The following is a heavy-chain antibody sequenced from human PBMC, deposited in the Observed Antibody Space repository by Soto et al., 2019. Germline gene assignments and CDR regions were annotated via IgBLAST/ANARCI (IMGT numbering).Heavy chain of an antibody. V-gene: IGHV1-3*01. CDR2: INAGNGNT. J-gene: IGHJ4*02. Sequence: ASVKVSCKASGYTFTSYGISWVRQAPGQRLEWMGWINAGNGNTKYSQKFQGRVTITRDTSASTAYMELSSLRSEDTAVYYCARGPNPYYFDYWGQGTLVTVSS. CDR3: ARGPNPYYFDY. CDR1: GYTFTSYG.